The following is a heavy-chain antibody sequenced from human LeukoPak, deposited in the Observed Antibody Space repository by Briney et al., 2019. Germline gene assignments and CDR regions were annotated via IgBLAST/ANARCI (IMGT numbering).Heavy chain of an antibody. D-gene: IGHD2-15*01. Sequence: GESLKISCKGSGYIFTSYWIGWVRQMPGKGLEWMGTIYPGDSDTRYSPSFQGQVTISADKSISTAYLQWSSLKASDTAMYYCARGFLYCSGGSCYLGSFDYWGQGTLVTVSS. CDR1: GYIFTSYW. V-gene: IGHV5-51*01. J-gene: IGHJ4*02. CDR3: ARGFLYCSGGSCYLGSFDY. CDR2: IYPGDSDT.